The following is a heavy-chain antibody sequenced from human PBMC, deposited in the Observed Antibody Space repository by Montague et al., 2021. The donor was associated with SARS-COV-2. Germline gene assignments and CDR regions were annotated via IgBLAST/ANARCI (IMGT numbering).Heavy chain of an antibody. CDR3: VHRHPPEAGGSYYYFDY. CDR2: IFWDDDK. J-gene: IGHJ4*02. D-gene: IGHD1-26*01. Sequence: PALVQPTQTLTLICAVSGFSLTTSGVAVGWIRQPPGKALEWLALIFWDDDKRYSPSLRSRLTISKDTPKNQVVLTVTNMDPVDTATYYCVHRHPPEAGGSYYYFDYWGQGTLVTVSS. V-gene: IGHV2-5*02. CDR1: GFSLTTSGVA.